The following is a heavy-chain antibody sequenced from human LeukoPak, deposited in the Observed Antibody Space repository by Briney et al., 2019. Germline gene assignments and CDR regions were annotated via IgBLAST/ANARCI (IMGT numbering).Heavy chain of an antibody. Sequence: GGSLRLSCAASGFTFSTYAMHWVRQAPGKGLEWVAAISYDGSSKYYADSVKGRFTISRDNSKNTLYLQMNSLRAEDTAVYYCAREWDQGYYDSSGYWLSYGMDVWGQGTTVTVSS. J-gene: IGHJ6*02. CDR2: ISYDGSSK. V-gene: IGHV3-30-3*01. CDR3: AREWDQGYYDSSGYWLSYGMDV. D-gene: IGHD3-22*01. CDR1: GFTFSTYA.